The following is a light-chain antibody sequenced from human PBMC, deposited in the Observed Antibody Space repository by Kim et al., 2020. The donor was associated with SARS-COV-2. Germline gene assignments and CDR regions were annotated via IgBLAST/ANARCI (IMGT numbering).Light chain of an antibody. J-gene: IGKJ5*01. CDR3: QQRSNWLGT. V-gene: IGKV3-11*01. Sequence: LSPGERATLSCRASQSVSSYLAWYQQKPGQAPRLLIYDASNRATGIPARFSGSGSGTDFTLTISSLEPEDFAVYYCQQRSNWLGTFGQGTRLEIK. CDR2: DAS. CDR1: QSVSSY.